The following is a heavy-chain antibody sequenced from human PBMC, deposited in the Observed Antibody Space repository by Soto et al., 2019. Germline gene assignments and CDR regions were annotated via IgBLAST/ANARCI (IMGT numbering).Heavy chain of an antibody. Sequence: SETLSLTCAVYGGSFSGYYWSWVRQPPGKGLEWIGEINHSGSTNYNPSLKSRVTISVDTSKNQFSLKLSSVTAADTAVYYCARGGPPEAMITFGGVRGATFDYWGQGTLVTVSS. J-gene: IGHJ4*02. D-gene: IGHD3-16*01. CDR1: GGSFSGYY. V-gene: IGHV4-34*01. CDR2: INHSGST. CDR3: ARGGPPEAMITFGGVRGATFDY.